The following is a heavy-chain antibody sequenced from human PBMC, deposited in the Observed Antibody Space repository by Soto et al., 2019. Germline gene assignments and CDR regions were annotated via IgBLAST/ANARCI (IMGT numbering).Heavy chain of an antibody. J-gene: IGHJ4*02. V-gene: IGHV3-13*01. CDR1: GFTFSSYD. Sequence: EVQLVESGGGLVQPGGSLRLSCAASGFTFSSYDMHWVRQATGKGLEWVSAIGTAGDTYYPGSVKGRFTISRENAKNSLYLRMNSLRAEDTAVYYCARVTYSSGWYEGEYYFDYWGQGTLVTVSS. CDR2: IGTAGDT. CDR3: ARVTYSSGWYEGEYYFDY. D-gene: IGHD6-19*01.